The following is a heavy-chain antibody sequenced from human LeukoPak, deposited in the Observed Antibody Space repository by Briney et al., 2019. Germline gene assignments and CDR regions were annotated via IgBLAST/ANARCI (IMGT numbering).Heavy chain of an antibody. Sequence: QAGGSLRLSCAASGFTFSSYAMHWVRQAPGKGLEWVAVISYDGSNKYYADSVKGRFTISRDNSKNTLYLQMNSLRAEDTAVYYCAGGRSITMIVVLYWGQGTLVTVSS. V-gene: IGHV3-30*04. D-gene: IGHD3-22*01. CDR3: AGGRSITMIVVLY. J-gene: IGHJ4*02. CDR1: GFTFSSYA. CDR2: ISYDGSNK.